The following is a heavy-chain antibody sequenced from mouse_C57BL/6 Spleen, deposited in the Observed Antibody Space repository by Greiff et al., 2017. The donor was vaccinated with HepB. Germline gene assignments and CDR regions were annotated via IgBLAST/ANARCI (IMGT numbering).Heavy chain of an antibody. CDR2: IYPGDGDT. Sequence: QVQLQQSGAELVKPGASVKISCKASGYAFSSYWMNWVKQRPGKGLEWIGQIYPGDGDTNYNGKFKGKATLTADKSSSTAYMQLSSLTSEDSAVYYGARGIYYGSSYGYAMDYWGQGTSVTVSS. D-gene: IGHD1-1*01. CDR1: GYAFSSYW. CDR3: ARGIYYGSSYGYAMDY. V-gene: IGHV1-80*01. J-gene: IGHJ4*01.